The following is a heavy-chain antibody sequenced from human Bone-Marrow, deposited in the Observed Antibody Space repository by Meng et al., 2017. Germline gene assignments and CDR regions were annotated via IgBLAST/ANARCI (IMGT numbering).Heavy chain of an antibody. CDR2: IKQDGSEK. CDR3: ARWKLRGDFDP. CDR1: GFTFSSYW. Sequence: GESLKISCAASGFTFSSYWMSWVRQAPGKGLEWVANIKQDGSEKYYVDSVKGRFTISRDNAKNSLYLQMNSLRAEDTAVYYCARWKLRGDFDPWGQGTLVTVSS. V-gene: IGHV3-7*01. J-gene: IGHJ5*02. D-gene: IGHD1-26*01.